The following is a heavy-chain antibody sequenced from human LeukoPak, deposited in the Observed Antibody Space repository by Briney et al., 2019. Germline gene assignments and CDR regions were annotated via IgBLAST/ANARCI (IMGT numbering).Heavy chain of an antibody. Sequence: SETLSLTCAVYGGSFSGYYWSWIRQPPGKGLEWIGEINHSGSTNYNPSLKSRVTISVDTSKNQFSLKLSSVTAADTAVYYCARRKKTPKAFDIWGQGTMVTVSS. J-gene: IGHJ3*02. V-gene: IGHV4-34*01. CDR3: ARRKKTPKAFDI. CDR2: INHSGST. CDR1: GGSFSGYY.